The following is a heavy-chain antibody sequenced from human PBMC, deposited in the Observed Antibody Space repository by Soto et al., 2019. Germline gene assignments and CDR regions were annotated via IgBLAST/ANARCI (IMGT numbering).Heavy chain of an antibody. D-gene: IGHD5-18*01. CDR3: ARRRAMGINWFDP. CDR2: MNPNSGNT. CDR1: GYTFTSYD. V-gene: IGHV1-8*01. J-gene: IGHJ5*02. Sequence: QVQLVQSGAEVKKPGASVKVSCKASGYTFTSYDINWVRQATGQGLEWMGWMNPNSGNTGYAQKFQGRVTMTRNTSISTAYKELSSMRAEDTAVYYCARRRAMGINWFDPWGQGTLVTVSS.